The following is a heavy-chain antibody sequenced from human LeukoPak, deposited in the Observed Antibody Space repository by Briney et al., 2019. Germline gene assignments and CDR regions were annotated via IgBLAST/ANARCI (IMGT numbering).Heavy chain of an antibody. D-gene: IGHD3-22*01. J-gene: IGHJ4*02. V-gene: IGHV3-7*01. CDR2: IKQDGSEK. CDR1: GFTFSTYW. Sequence: PGGSLRLSCAASGFTFSTYWMSWVRQAPGEGLEWVANIKQDGSEKYYVDSVKGRFTISRDNAKNSLHLQMNSLRAEDTAVYYCARGSGYYLGHFDYWGQGTLVTVSS. CDR3: ARGSGYYLGHFDY.